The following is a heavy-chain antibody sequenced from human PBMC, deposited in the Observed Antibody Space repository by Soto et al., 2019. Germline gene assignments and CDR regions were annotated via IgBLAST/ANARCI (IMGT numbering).Heavy chain of an antibody. D-gene: IGHD2-2*01. CDR1: GFTFSSYA. J-gene: IGHJ6*02. CDR2: INSDGSRT. V-gene: IGHV3-74*01. Sequence: GGSLRLSCAASGFTFSSYAMSWVRQAPGKGLEWVSAINSDGSRTSYADSVKGRFTISRDNAKNTLYLQMNSLRAEDTAVYYCARDLSSCSSARCYSYYYGMDVWGQGTTVTVSS. CDR3: ARDLSSCSSARCYSYYYGMDV.